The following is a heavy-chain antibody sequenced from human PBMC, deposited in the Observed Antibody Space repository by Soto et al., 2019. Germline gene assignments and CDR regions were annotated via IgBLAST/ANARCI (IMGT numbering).Heavy chain of an antibody. V-gene: IGHV1-69*13. D-gene: IGHD5-12*01. Sequence: SVKVSCKASGGTFSSYAISWVRQAPGQGLEWMGGIIPIFGTANYAQKFQGRVTITADESTSTAYMELSSLRSEDTAVYYCARTHRDGYNFDYWGQGTLVTVSS. CDR2: IIPIFGTA. CDR1: GGTFSSYA. CDR3: ARTHRDGYNFDY. J-gene: IGHJ4*02.